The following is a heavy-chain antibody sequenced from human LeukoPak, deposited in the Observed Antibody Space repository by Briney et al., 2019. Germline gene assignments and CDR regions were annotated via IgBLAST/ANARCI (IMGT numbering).Heavy chain of an antibody. CDR2: ISGSGGSS. Sequence: RPGGSLRLSCAASGFTFSTYAMMWVRQAPGKRLEWVSAISGSGGSSYYADSVKGRFTISRDNSKNTLCLQMNSLRAEDTALYYSATSCIAWYNDAYYGWGQGTMVTVSS. V-gene: IGHV3-23*01. CDR1: GFTFSTYA. D-gene: IGHD6-19*01. CDR3: ATSCIAWYNDAYYG. J-gene: IGHJ3*01.